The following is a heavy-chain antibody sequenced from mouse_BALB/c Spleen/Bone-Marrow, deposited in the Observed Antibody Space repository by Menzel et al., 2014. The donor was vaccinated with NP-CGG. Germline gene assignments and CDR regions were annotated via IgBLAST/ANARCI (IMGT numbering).Heavy chain of an antibody. CDR1: DYAFSTSR. CDR2: IYPGDGDT. V-gene: IGHV1-82*01. D-gene: IGHD2-3*01. J-gene: IGHJ4*01. Sequence: QVQLQQSGPELVKPGASVKISCKASDYAFSTSRMNWVKQRPGQGLEWIGRIYPGDGDTYYNGKFKGKATLTADKSSSTAYMQLSSLTSVDSAVYFCARSDGYRAMDYWGQGTSVTVSS. CDR3: ARSDGYRAMDY.